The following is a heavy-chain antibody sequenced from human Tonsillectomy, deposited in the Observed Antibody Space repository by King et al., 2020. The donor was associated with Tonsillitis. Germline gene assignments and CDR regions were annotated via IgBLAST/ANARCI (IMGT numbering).Heavy chain of an antibody. Sequence: VQLVQSGAEVKKPGASVKVSCKASGYTFTSYGISWVRQAPGQGLEWMGWISAYNGNTNYAQKLQGRVTMTTDTSTSTAYMELGSLRSDDTAGYYCSRDRGTTVVTPFPFDYWGQGTLVTVSS. J-gene: IGHJ4*02. D-gene: IGHD4-23*01. CDR2: ISAYNGNT. V-gene: IGHV1-18*01. CDR3: SRDRGTTVVTPFPFDY. CDR1: GYTFTSYG.